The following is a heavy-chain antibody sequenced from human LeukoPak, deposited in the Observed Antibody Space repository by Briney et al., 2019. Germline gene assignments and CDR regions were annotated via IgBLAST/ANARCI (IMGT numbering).Heavy chain of an antibody. J-gene: IGHJ3*02. V-gene: IGHV3-23*01. CDR2: ISGSGGST. Sequence: PGGSLRLSCAASGFTFSSYAMSWVRQAPGKGLEWVSAISGSGGSTYYADSVKGRFTISRDNSKNTLYLQMNSLRAEDTAVYYCAEGLAVAGTLNVSMRDAFDIWGQGTMVTVSS. CDR1: GFTFSSYA. D-gene: IGHD6-19*01. CDR3: AEGLAVAGTLNVSMRDAFDI.